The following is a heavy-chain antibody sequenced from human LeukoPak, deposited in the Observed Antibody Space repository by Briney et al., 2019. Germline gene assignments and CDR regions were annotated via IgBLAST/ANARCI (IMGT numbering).Heavy chain of an antibody. CDR3: ARVRCSSTSCYVADAFDI. Sequence: PGGSLRLSCAASGFTFSSYSMNWVRQAPGKGLEWVSSISSSSSYIYYADSVKGRFTISRDNAKNSLYLQMNSLRAEDTAVYYCARVRCSSTSCYVADAFDIWGQGTMVTVSS. CDR1: GFTFSSYS. V-gene: IGHV3-21*01. D-gene: IGHD2-2*01. CDR2: ISSSSSYI. J-gene: IGHJ3*02.